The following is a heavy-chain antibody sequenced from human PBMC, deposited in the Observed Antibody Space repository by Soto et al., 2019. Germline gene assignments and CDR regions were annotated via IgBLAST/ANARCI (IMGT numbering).Heavy chain of an antibody. CDR3: ATTGRFFDWLSLNGFDP. CDR2: ISGSGGST. V-gene: IGHV3-23*01. CDR1: GFTFSSYA. D-gene: IGHD3-9*01. Sequence: EAQLLESGGGLVQPGGSLRLSCAASGFTFSSYAMSWVRQAPGKWLEWVSAISGSGGSTYYADSVKGRFTISRDNSKNTVYQQMISLRAEDTAVYYCATTGRFFDWLSLNGFDPRGQGTLGTVS. J-gene: IGHJ5*02.